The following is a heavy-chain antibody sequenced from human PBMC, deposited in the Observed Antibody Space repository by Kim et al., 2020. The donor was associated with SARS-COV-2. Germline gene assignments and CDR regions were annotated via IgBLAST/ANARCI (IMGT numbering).Heavy chain of an antibody. Sequence: DQAAVTVRYTHTRHNSKNTLYLQMSSLRAEETAVYYCAREGYISEFDYWGQGTLVTVSS. J-gene: IGHJ4*02. CDR3: AREGYISEFDY. V-gene: IGHV3-53*04. D-gene: IGHD3-16*02.